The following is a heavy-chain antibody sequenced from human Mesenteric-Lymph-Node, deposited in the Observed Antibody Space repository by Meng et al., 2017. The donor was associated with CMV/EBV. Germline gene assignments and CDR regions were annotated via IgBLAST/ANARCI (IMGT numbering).Heavy chain of an antibody. D-gene: IGHD3-3*01. CDR3: ARGPKNVLRFLEWSHGGMDV. V-gene: IGHV4-59*01. CDR2: IYYSGST. J-gene: IGHJ6*02. Sequence: SETLSLTCTVSGGPISSYYWSWIRQPPGKGLEWIGYIYYSGSTNYNPSLKSRVTISVDTSKNQFSLKLSSVTAADTAVYYCARGPKNVLRFLEWSHGGMDVWGQGTTVTVSS. CDR1: GGPISSYY.